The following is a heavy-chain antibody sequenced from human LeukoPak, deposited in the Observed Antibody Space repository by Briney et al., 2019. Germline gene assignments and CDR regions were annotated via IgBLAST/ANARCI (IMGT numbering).Heavy chain of an antibody. Sequence: SATLSLTCTVSAGSISSYYWSWIRQPPGKGLEWIGYIYYSGSTNYNPSLKSRVTISVDTSKNQFSLKLSSVTAADTAVYYCARYQVDYGLSWGQGTLGTVSS. CDR2: IYYSGST. V-gene: IGHV4-59*01. J-gene: IGHJ4*02. CDR3: ARYQVDYGLS. D-gene: IGHD4-17*01. CDR1: AGSISSYY.